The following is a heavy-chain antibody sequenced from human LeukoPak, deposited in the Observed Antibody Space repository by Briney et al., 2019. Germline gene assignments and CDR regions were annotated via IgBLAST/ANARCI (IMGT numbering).Heavy chain of an antibody. J-gene: IGHJ5*02. CDR2: INHSGST. CDR3: ARELPMVRGVYNWFDP. V-gene: IGHV4-34*01. CDR1: GGSFSGYY. Sequence: PSETLSLTCAVYGGSFSGYYWSWIRQPPGKGLEWIGEINHSGSTNYNPSLKSRVTISVDTSKNQFSLKLSSVTAADTAAYYCARELPMVRGVYNWFDPWGQGTLVTVSS. D-gene: IGHD3-10*01.